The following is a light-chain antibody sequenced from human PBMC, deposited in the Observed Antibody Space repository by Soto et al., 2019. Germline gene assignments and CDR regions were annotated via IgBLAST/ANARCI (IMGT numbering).Light chain of an antibody. J-gene: IGKJ4*01. CDR1: QIISIY. CDR3: QQSDSAPLT. V-gene: IGKV1-39*01. CDR2: AAS. Sequence: IQMTQSPSSLSASVGDIVTITCLASQIISIYVNWYQQKPRKAPKLLIYAASNLQSGVPSRFSGSGSGTHFTLTISSLQPEDFATYYCQQSDSAPLTFGGGTKVAIK.